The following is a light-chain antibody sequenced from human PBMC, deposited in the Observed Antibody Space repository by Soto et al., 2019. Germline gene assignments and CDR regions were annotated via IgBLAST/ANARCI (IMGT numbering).Light chain of an antibody. CDR1: QRVSSRY. CDR3: QQYGYSPRT. J-gene: IGKJ1*01. CDR2: GAA. Sequence: EIGLTQSPGTLSLSPGDRATLSCRASQRVSSRYLAWYQQKPGQAPRLLIYGAAIRATGIPDRFSGSGSVTDFTLTNSRLEPKDFAVYDCQQYGYSPRTFGQGTKVEIK. V-gene: IGKV3-20*01.